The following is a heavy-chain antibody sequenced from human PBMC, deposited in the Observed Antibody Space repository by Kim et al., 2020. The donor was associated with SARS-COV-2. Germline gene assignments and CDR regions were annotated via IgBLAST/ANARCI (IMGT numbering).Heavy chain of an antibody. CDR2: ISSSGSTI. J-gene: IGHJ4*02. Sequence: GGSLRLSCAASGFTFSDYYMSWIRQAPGKGLEWVSYISSSGSTIYYADSVKGRFTISRDNAKNSLYLQMNSLRAEDTAVYYCARDHVDTAMVGPGGFYFVEDWGQGTLVTVSS. CDR3: ARDHVDTAMVGPGGFYFVED. CDR1: GFTFSDYY. D-gene: IGHD5-18*01. V-gene: IGHV3-11*04.